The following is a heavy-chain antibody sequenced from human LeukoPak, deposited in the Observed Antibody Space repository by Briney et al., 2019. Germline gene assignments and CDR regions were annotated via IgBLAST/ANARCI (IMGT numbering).Heavy chain of an antibody. Sequence: SEALSLTCTVSGDSISSSNCYWGWIRQPPGKGLEWIGSIYFSGGTYYNASLKSRVTISVDTSKNQFSLKLSSVTAADTAVYYCARDGYAPHWGQGTLVTVSS. V-gene: IGHV4-39*07. J-gene: IGHJ4*02. CDR2: IYFSGGT. D-gene: IGHD5-12*01. CDR1: GDSISSSNCY. CDR3: ARDGYAPH.